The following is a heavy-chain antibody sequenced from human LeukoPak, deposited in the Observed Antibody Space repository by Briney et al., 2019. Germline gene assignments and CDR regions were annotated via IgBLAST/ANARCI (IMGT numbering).Heavy chain of an antibody. V-gene: IGHV4-61*02. Sequence: SETLSLTCTVSGGSISSGSYYWSWIRQPAGKGLEWIGRIYTSGSTNYNPSLKSRVTISVDTSKNQLSLKLSSVTAADTAVYYCARSVYYGSGSYAYMDVWGKGTTVTISS. CDR3: ARSVYYGSGSYAYMDV. CDR2: IYTSGST. D-gene: IGHD3-10*01. CDR1: GGSISSGSYY. J-gene: IGHJ6*03.